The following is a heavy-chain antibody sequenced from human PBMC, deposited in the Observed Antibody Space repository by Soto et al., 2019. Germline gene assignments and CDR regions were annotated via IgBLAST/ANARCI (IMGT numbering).Heavy chain of an antibody. CDR3: AKPLYDFWSGYPKVPENDAFDI. CDR2: ISGSGGST. D-gene: IGHD3-3*01. J-gene: IGHJ3*02. V-gene: IGHV3-23*01. Sequence: GSLILSCAASGFTFSSYAMSWVRQAPGKGLEWVSAISGSGGSTYYADSVKGRFTISRDNSKNTLYLQMNSLRAEDTAVYYCAKPLYDFWSGYPKVPENDAFDIWGQGTMVTVS. CDR1: GFTFSSYA.